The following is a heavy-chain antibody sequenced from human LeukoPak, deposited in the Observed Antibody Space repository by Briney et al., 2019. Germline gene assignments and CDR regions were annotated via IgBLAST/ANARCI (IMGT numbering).Heavy chain of an antibody. D-gene: IGHD5-12*01. V-gene: IGHV3-23*01. CDR3: AKGPQLYSGYHPDY. CDR1: GFTFSGSA. CDR2: ITGSDDKA. J-gene: IGHJ4*02. Sequence: GGSLSLSCAASGFTFSGSAMTWVRQGPGKGLKWVSRITGSDDKASYADSVKGRCTISRDFSKNLVHLHMNSLRVEDTAIYYCAKGPQLYSGYHPDYWGQGTLVTVSS.